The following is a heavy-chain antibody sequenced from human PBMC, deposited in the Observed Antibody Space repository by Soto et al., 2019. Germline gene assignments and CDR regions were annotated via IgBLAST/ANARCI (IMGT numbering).Heavy chain of an antibody. D-gene: IGHD3-22*01. V-gene: IGHV4-4*07. CDR2: IHTSGST. J-gene: IGHJ4*02. Sequence: SETLSLTCTGSGGSISSYYWSWIRQPAGKGLEWIGRIHTSGSTNYNPSLKSRVTMSVDTSKDQFSLKLSSVTAADTAVYYCASTNYYDSSGYFDYWGQGTLVTVSS. CDR3: ASTNYYDSSGYFDY. CDR1: GGSISSYY.